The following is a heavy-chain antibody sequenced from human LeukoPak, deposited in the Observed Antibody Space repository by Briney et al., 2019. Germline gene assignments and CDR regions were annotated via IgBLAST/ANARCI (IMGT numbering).Heavy chain of an antibody. D-gene: IGHD3-3*01. CDR2: IYSGGST. CDR3: ARSQFGVVYYMDV. CDR1: GFTVSSNY. Sequence: GGSLRLSCAASGFTVSSNYMSWVCQAPGKGLEWVSVIYSGGSTYYADSVKGRFTISRDNSKNTLYLQMNSLRAEDTAVYYCARSQFGVVYYMDVWGKGTTVTVSS. J-gene: IGHJ6*03. V-gene: IGHV3-53*01.